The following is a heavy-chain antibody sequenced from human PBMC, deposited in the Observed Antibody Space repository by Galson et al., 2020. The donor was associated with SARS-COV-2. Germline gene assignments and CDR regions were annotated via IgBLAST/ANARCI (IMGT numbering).Heavy chain of an antibody. CDR2: IYWNDDK. CDR3: AHNSYYDDRSGHLTIDYYYYGMDG. J-gene: IGHJ6*02. CDR1: GFSLSTSGVG. D-gene: IGHD3-22*01. Sequence: SGPTLVKPTQTLTLTCTFSGFSLSTSGVGVGWIRQPPGKALEWLALIYWNDDKRYSPSLKSRLTITKDTSKNQVVLTMTNMDPVDTATYYCAHNSYYDDRSGHLTIDYYYYGMDGWGQGTTVTVSS. V-gene: IGHV2-5*01.